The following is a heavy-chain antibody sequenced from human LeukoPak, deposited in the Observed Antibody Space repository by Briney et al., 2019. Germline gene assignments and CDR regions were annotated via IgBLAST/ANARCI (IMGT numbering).Heavy chain of an antibody. CDR2: ISSSSSYI. D-gene: IGHD1-26*01. J-gene: IGHJ5*02. Sequence: PGGSLRLSCAASGFTFSSYSMNWVRQAPGKGLEWVSSISSSSSYIYYADSVKGRFTISRDNAKNSLYLQMNSLRAEDTAVYYCARDRGGSYPEGWFDPWGQGTLVTVSS. CDR1: GFTFSSYS. V-gene: IGHV3-21*01. CDR3: ARDRGGSYPEGWFDP.